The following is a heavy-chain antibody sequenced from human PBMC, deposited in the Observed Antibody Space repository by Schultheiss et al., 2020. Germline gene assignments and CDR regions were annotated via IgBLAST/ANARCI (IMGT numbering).Heavy chain of an antibody. V-gene: IGHV4-59*12. CDR3: ARDTPTRGHGEFHRYYFDY. D-gene: IGHD3-10*01. CDR2: IYFGGST. Sequence: SQTLSLTCTVSGGSISSYYWSWIRQPPGKGLEWVGYIYFGGSTNYSPSLKSRVTMSVDTSKNQFSLKLSSVTAADTAVYYCARDTPTRGHGEFHRYYFDYWGQGTLVTVSS. CDR1: GGSISSYY. J-gene: IGHJ4*02.